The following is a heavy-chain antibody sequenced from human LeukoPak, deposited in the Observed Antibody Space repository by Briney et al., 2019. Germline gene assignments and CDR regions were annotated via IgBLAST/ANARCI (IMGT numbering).Heavy chain of an antibody. Sequence: SETLSLTCTVSGGSTSDYYWSWIRQPPGKGLEWIGFISHSGNTNYNPSLKSRVTISIDTSKNQFSLKLSSVTAADTAVYYCASTSNVGFYYWGQGTLVTVSS. CDR3: ASTSNVGFYY. J-gene: IGHJ4*02. V-gene: IGHV4-59*12. CDR1: GGSTSDYY. CDR2: ISHSGNT. D-gene: IGHD4-11*01.